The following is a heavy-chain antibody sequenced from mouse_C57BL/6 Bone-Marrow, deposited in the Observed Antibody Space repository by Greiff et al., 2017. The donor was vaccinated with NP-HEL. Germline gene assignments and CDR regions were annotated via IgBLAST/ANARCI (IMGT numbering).Heavy chain of an antibody. CDR2: IYPRSGNT. D-gene: IGHD2-1*01. J-gene: IGHJ1*03. V-gene: IGHV1-81*01. CDR1: GYTFTSYG. Sequence: VKLQESGAELARPGASVKLSCKASGYTFTSYGISWVKQRTGQGLEWIGEIYPRSGNTYYNEKFKGKATLTADKSSSTAYMELRSLTSEDSAVYFCARGYYGNYGYFDVWGTGTTVTVSS. CDR3: ARGYYGNYGYFDV.